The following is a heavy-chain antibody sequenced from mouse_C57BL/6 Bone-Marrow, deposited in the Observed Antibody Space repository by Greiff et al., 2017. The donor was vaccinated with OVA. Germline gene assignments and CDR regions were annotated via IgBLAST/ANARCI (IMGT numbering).Heavy chain of an antibody. J-gene: IGHJ1*03. V-gene: IGHV1-54*01. CDR3: AREAHYYGSSYWYFDV. Sequence: QVHVKQSGAELVRPGTSVKVSCKASGYAFTNYLIEWVKQRPGQGLEWIGVINPGSGGTNYNEKFKGKATLTADKSSSTAYMQLSSLTSEDSAVYCCAREAHYYGSSYWYFDVWGTGTTVTVSS. CDR1: GYAFTNYL. D-gene: IGHD1-1*01. CDR2: INPGSGGT.